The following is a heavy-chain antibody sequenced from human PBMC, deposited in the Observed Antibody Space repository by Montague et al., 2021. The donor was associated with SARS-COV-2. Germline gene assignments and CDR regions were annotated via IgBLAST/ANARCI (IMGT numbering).Heavy chain of an antibody. CDR3: ARHLVYCSSTSCYEGRFDP. CDR1: GGSISSSSYY. V-gene: IGHV4-39*01. Sequence: SETLSLTCTVSGGSISSSSYYWGWLRQPPGNGLEWIGSIYYSGSTYYTPSLKSRVTISVATSKNLFSLKLSSVTAADTAVYYCARHLVYCSSTSCYEGRFDPWGQGTLVTVSS. CDR2: IYYSGST. J-gene: IGHJ5*02. D-gene: IGHD2-2*01.